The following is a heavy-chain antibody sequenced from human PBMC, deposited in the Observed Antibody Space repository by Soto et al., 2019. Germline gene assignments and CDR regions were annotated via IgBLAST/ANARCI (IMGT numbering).Heavy chain of an antibody. V-gene: IGHV4-61*01. Sequence: QVQLQESGPGLVKPSETLSLTCTVSGGSVSSGSYYWSWIRQPPGKGLEWIGYIYYSGSTNYNPSLKSRVTISVDTSKNQFSLKLSSVAAADTAVYYCARTLTMVRGVIDYWGQGTLVTVSS. D-gene: IGHD3-10*01. CDR3: ARTLTMVRGVIDY. CDR1: GGSVSSGSYY. J-gene: IGHJ4*02. CDR2: IYYSGST.